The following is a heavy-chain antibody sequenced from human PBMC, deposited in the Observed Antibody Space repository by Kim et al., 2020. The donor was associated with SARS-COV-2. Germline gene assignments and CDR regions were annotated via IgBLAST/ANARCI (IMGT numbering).Heavy chain of an antibody. D-gene: IGHD2-8*02. J-gene: IGHJ6*03. V-gene: IGHV3-23*01. Sequence: GGSLRLSCVASGFSFASYAMTWVRQAPGKGLEWVSNLNYNGGHTDYAGSVKGRFTISRDNVKKTLYLQMSGLASEDTAVYFCARNPYRYCTGGNCFNSFYYYMDVWGKGTTVTVSS. CDR3: ARNPYRYCTGGNCFNSFYYYMDV. CDR2: LNYNGGHT. CDR1: GFSFASYA.